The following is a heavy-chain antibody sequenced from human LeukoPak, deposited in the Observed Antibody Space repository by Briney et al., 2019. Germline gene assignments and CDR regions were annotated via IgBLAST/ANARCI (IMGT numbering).Heavy chain of an antibody. Sequence: SQTLSLTCAISGDSVSSNSAAWNWIRQSPSRGLEWLGRAYYRSKWYNDYAVSVKSRITINPDTSKNQFSLHLNSVTTEDTAVYYCARDQGYASGAWSDAFNLWGQGTMVTVSS. CDR3: ARDQGYASGAWSDAFNL. J-gene: IGHJ3*01. CDR1: GDSVSSNSAA. D-gene: IGHD6-19*01. V-gene: IGHV6-1*01. CDR2: AYYRSKWYN.